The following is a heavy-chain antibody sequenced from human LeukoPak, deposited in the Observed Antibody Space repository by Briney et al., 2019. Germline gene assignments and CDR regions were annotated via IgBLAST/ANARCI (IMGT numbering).Heavy chain of an antibody. Sequence: AETLSLTCTVSGGSIRSYWSWIRQPAGKGLEWIGRIYGSGSTDYNPSLKSRVTMSIDTSKNQFSLNLISVTAADTAVYYCARDSGTTGEVKFDPWGQGTLVTVSS. D-gene: IGHD3-10*01. J-gene: IGHJ5*02. CDR2: IYGSGST. CDR1: GGSIRSY. CDR3: ARDSGTTGEVKFDP. V-gene: IGHV4-4*07.